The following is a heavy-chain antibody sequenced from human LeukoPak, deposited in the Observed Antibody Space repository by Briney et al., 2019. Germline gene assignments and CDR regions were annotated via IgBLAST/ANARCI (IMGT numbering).Heavy chain of an antibody. CDR3: ARGRGYYDILTGYSSSYYFDY. CDR2: IYTSGST. CDR1: GGSISSYY. D-gene: IGHD3-9*01. J-gene: IGHJ4*02. V-gene: IGHV4-4*07. Sequence: SETLSLTCTVSGGSISSYYWSWIRQPAGKGLEWIGRIYTSGSTNYNPSLKSRVTMSVDTSKNQFSLKLSSVTAADTAVYYCARGRGYYDILTGYSSSYYFDYWGQGTLVTVSS.